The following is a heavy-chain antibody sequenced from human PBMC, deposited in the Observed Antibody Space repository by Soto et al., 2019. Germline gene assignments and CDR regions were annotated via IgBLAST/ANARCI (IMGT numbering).Heavy chain of an antibody. J-gene: IGHJ5*02. V-gene: IGHV3-13*01. CDR1: GFTFSDFD. D-gene: IGHD2-15*01. CDR3: ARGRSKDFTSTPPPRFDP. Sequence: GGSLRLSCEASGFTFSDFDIYWVRQAAGEGLECVSGIGTLHDTYYADSVEGRFTISRDNARGSVYLQMNSLRAGDTAVYFCARGRSKDFTSTPPPRFDPWGQGVLLTVSS. CDR2: IGTLHDT.